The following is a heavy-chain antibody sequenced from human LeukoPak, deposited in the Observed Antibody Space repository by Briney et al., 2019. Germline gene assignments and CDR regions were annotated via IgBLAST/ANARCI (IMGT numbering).Heavy chain of an antibody. J-gene: IGHJ4*02. CDR2: ISSSSSYI. V-gene: IGHV3-21*01. D-gene: IGHD6-6*01. Sequence: GGSLRLSCAASGFTFSSYSMNWVRQAPGKGLEWVSSISSSSSYIYYADSVKGRFTISRDNAKNSLYLQMNSLRAEETAVYYCARVVRKQLGGLDYWGQGTLVTVSS. CDR3: ARVVRKQLGGLDY. CDR1: GFTFSSYS.